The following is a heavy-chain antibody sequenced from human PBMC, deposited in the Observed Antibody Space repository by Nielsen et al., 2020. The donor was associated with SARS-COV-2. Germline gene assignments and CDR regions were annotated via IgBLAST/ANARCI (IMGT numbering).Heavy chain of an antibody. J-gene: IGHJ3*02. V-gene: IGHV4-30-2*01. D-gene: IGHD5-18*01. CDR2: IYHSGST. CDR1: GGSISSGGYS. Sequence: SETLSLTCAVSGGSISSGGYSWSWIRQPPGQGLEWIGYIYHSGSTYYNPSLKSRVTISVDRSKNQFSLKLSSVTAADTAVYYCARFVDTAMVKDAFDIWGQGTMVTVSS. CDR3: ARFVDTAMVKDAFDI.